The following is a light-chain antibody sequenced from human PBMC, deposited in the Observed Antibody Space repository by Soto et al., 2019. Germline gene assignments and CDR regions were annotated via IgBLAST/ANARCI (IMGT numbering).Light chain of an antibody. CDR1: QSVSSN. V-gene: IGKV3-15*01. J-gene: IGKJ1*01. CDR3: QQYHNWPT. CDR2: GAS. Sequence: EIVMTQSPATLSVSPGERATLSCRASQSVSSNLAWYQQKPCQAPRLLIYGASTRATGIPARFSGSGSGTEFTLTISSLQSEDFAVYYCQQYHNWPTFGQGTKV.